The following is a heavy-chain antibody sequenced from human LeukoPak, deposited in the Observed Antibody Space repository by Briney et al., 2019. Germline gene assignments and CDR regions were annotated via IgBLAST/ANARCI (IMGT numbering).Heavy chain of an antibody. V-gene: IGHV3-21*01. CDR3: ARDMDSGFPYDY. CDR2: ISSSSSYI. D-gene: IGHD1-1*01. J-gene: IGHJ4*02. CDR1: GFTFSSYS. Sequence: GGSLRLSCAASGFTFSSYSMNWVRQAPGKGLEWVSSISSSSSYIYYADSVKGRFTISRDNAKNSLYLQMNSLRAEDTAVYYCARDMDSGFPYDYWGQGTLVTVSS.